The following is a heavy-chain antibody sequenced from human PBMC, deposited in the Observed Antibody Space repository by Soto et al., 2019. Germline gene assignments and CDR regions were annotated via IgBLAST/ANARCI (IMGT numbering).Heavy chain of an antibody. CDR1: EFTFTNYL. J-gene: IGHJ4*02. D-gene: IGHD2-2*01. CDR3: AKDTYSSSWYF. V-gene: IGHV3-23*05. Sequence: GGSLRLSCAASEFTFTNYLMTWVRQAPGKGLEWVSSIDKSGGDTYYADSVKGRFTISRDNSKNTLYLQMNGLRAEDTALYYCAKDTYSSSWYFWGQGTLVTVSS. CDR2: IDKSGGDT.